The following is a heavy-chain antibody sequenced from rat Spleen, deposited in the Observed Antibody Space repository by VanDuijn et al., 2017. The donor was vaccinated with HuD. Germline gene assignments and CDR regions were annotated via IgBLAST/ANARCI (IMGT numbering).Heavy chain of an antibody. CDR2: MRYNGDT. CDR1: GFSLTSNS. V-gene: IGHV2-63*01. Sequence: QVQLKESGPGLVQPSQTLSLTCTVSGFSLTSNSVSWVRQPPGKGLEWMGRMRYNGDTSYNSALKSRLSISRDTSKNQVFLKMNSMQTEDTGTYYCTRDGPYGYTYSWFAYWGQGTLVTVSS. D-gene: IGHD1-9*01. J-gene: IGHJ3*01. CDR3: TRDGPYGYTYSWFAY.